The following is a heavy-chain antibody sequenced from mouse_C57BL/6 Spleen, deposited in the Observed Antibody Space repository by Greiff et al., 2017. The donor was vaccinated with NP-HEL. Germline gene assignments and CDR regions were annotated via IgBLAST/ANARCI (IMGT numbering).Heavy chain of an antibody. CDR3: TRGHYGSSYDY. V-gene: IGHV1-15*01. D-gene: IGHD1-1*01. CDR1: GYTFTDYE. CDR2: IDPEAGGP. Sequence: QVQLKQSGAELVRPGASVTLSCKASGYTFTDYEMHWVKQTPVHGLEWIGAIDPEAGGPAYNQKFKGKAILTADKSSSTAYMELRSLTSEDSAVYYCTRGHYGSSYDYWGQGTTLTVSS. J-gene: IGHJ2*01.